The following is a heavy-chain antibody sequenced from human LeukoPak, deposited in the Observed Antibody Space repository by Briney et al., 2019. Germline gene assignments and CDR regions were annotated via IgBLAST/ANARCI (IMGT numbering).Heavy chain of an antibody. V-gene: IGHV3-30*18. D-gene: IGHD4-17*01. Sequence: GGSLSLSCAASGFTFSSYGMHWVRQAPGKGLEWVAVISYDGSNKYYADSVKGRFTISRDNSKNTLYLQMNSLRAEDTAVYYCAKDTELGVGGDLGYFDYWGQGTLVTVSS. CDR3: AKDTELGVGGDLGYFDY. CDR2: ISYDGSNK. CDR1: GFTFSSYG. J-gene: IGHJ4*02.